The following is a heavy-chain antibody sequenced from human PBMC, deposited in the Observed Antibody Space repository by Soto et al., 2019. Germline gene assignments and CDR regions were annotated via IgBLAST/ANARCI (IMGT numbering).Heavy chain of an antibody. CDR3: AREEAYCSGGSCYHIDY. V-gene: IGHV1-18*01. D-gene: IGHD2-15*01. J-gene: IGHJ4*02. CDR2: ISAYNGNT. CDR1: GYTFTSYV. Sequence: ASVKVSCKASGYTFTSYVISWVRQAPGQGLEWMGWISAYNGNTNYAQKLQGRVTMTTDTSTSTAYMELRSLRSDDTAVYYCAREEAYCSGGSCYHIDYWGQGTLVTVSS.